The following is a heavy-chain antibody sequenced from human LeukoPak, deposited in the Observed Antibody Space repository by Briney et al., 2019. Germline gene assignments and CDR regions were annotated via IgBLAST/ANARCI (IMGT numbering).Heavy chain of an antibody. D-gene: IGHD3-16*01. CDR1: GYTFTGYY. V-gene: IGHV1-2*02. CDR2: INPNSGGT. CDR3: ARDSDYVWGSYGTPTPENQD. Sequence: ASVKVSCKASGYTFTGYYMHWVRQAPGQGLERMGWINPNSGGTNYAQKFQGRVTMTRDTSISTAYMELSRLRSDDTAVYYCARDSDYVWGSYGTPTPENQDWGQGTLVTVSS. J-gene: IGHJ4*02.